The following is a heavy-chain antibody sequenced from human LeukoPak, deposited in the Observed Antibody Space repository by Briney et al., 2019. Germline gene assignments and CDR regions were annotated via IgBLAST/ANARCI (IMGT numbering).Heavy chain of an antibody. CDR2: IYSGGST. CDR1: GFTFSSYA. D-gene: IGHD6-13*01. Sequence: GGSLRLSCAASGFTFSSYAMSWVRQAPGKGLEWVSVIYSGGSTYYADSVKGRFTISRDNSKNTLYLQMNSLRAEDTAVYYCARVSYSSSWYGYYFDYWGQGTLVTVSS. CDR3: ARVSYSSSWYGYYFDY. V-gene: IGHV3-53*01. J-gene: IGHJ4*02.